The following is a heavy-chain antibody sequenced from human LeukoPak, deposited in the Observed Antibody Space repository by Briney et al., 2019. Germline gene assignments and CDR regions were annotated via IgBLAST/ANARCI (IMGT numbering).Heavy chain of an antibody. V-gene: IGHV3-64*01. Sequence: PGGSLRLSCAASGFTFSSYAMHWVRQAPGKGPEYVSAISSNGGSTYYANSVKGRFTISRDNSKNTLYLQMGSLRAEDMAVYYCARAVGIAAAGTNAFDIWGQGTMVTVSS. CDR1: GFTFSSYA. CDR2: ISSNGGST. D-gene: IGHD6-13*01. CDR3: ARAVGIAAAGTNAFDI. J-gene: IGHJ3*02.